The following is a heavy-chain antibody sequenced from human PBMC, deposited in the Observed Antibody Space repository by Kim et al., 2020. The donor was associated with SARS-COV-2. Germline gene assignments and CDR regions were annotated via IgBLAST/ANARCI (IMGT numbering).Heavy chain of an antibody. V-gene: IGHV4-34*01. Sequence: SETLSLTCAVYGGSFSGYYWSWIRQPPGKGLEWIGEINHSGSTNYNPSLKSRVTISVDTSKNQFSLKLSSVTAADTAVYYCARGTRQWLVRGPDYYYMDVWSKGTTVTVAS. CDR2: INHSGST. D-gene: IGHD6-19*01. CDR1: GGSFSGYY. CDR3: ARGTRQWLVRGPDYYYMDV. J-gene: IGHJ6*03.